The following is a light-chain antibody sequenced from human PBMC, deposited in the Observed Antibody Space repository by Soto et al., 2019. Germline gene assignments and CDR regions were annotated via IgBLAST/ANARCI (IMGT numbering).Light chain of an antibody. J-gene: IGLJ2*01. V-gene: IGLV2-14*01. CDR2: DVS. CDR1: SSDVGGYNY. Sequence: QSVLTQPASVSGSPGQSITISCTGTSSDVGGYNYVSWYQQHPGKAPKLMLYDVSNPPSGVSNRFSGSKSCNTASLTISGLQAEDEADYYCSSYTRSSTLVVFGGGTKVTVL. CDR3: SSYTRSSTLVV.